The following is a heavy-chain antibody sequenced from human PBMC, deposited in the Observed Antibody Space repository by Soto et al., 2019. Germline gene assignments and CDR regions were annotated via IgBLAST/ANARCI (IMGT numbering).Heavy chain of an antibody. Sequence: DSVKVSCKASGYTFNTFGITWVRQAPGQGLEWMGCVSGYSDKRDYSRKLQDRITLTADPSTTTSYMELRSLTSDDTAVYYCARGWGKYFGVNDVWDQGTLVTVSS. CDR1: GYTFNTFG. CDR2: VSGYSDKR. V-gene: IGHV1-18*01. CDR3: ARGWGKYFGVNDV. D-gene: IGHD2-8*01. J-gene: IGHJ4*02.